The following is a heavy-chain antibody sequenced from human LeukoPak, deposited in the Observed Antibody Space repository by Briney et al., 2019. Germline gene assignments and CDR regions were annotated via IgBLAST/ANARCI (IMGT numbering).Heavy chain of an antibody. Sequence: GGSLRLSCAASGFTFSSYAMSWVRQAPGKGLEWVSSITENGGGTYYADSVKGRLIISRDNSKNTLYLQMNSLRVDDTAIYYCTKGKVNQVGGLDCWGQGTLVTVSS. J-gene: IGHJ4*02. V-gene: IGHV3-23*01. CDR1: GFTFSSYA. CDR3: TKGKVNQVGGLDC. CDR2: ITENGGGT. D-gene: IGHD1-26*01.